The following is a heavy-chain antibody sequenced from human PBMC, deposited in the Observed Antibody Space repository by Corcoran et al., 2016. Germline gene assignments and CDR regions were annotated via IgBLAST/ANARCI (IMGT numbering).Heavy chain of an antibody. CDR2: IYYSGST. D-gene: IGHD1-26*01. CDR1: GGSINRYY. Sequence: QEQLQESGPGLVKPSETLAXTCTVSGGSINRYYWSWLRQPPGKGLEWIGYIYYSGSTNYNPSLKSRVTISVDTSKNHFSLKLSSVTAADTAVYYCARVRGGRYWVHAFDTWGPGKMVTGSS. CDR3: ARVRGGRYWVHAFDT. J-gene: IGHJ3*02. V-gene: IGHV4-59*01.